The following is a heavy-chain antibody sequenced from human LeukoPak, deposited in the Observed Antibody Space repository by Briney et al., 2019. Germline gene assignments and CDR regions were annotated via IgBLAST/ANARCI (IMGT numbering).Heavy chain of an antibody. J-gene: IGHJ6*02. CDR3: ARDPKGPYDFWSGYYGMDV. V-gene: IGHV4-4*07. CDR2: FYASGST. Sequence: SETLSLTCTVSGGSLSSYYWSWIRQPAGKGLEWIGRFYASGSTNYNPSLKSRVTMSVDTSKNQFSLKLTSVTAADTAVYYCARDPKGPYDFWSGYYGMDVWGQGTTVTVSS. D-gene: IGHD3-3*01. CDR1: GGSLSSYY.